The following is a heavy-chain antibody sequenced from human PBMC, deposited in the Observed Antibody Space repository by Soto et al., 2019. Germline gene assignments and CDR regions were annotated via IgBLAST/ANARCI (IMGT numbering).Heavy chain of an antibody. Sequence: ASVKVSCKASGYTFTGYYMHWVRQAPGQGLEWMGWINPNSGGTNYAQKFQGWVTMTRDTSISTAYMELSRLRSDDTAVYYCARDRGNLWFGELLRTANYNFDYWGQGTLVTVSS. CDR3: ARDRGNLWFGELLRTANYNFDY. V-gene: IGHV1-2*04. D-gene: IGHD3-10*01. J-gene: IGHJ4*02. CDR1: GYTFTGYY. CDR2: INPNSGGT.